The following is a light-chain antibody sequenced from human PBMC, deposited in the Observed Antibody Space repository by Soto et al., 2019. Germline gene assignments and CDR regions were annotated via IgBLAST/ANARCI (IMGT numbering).Light chain of an antibody. V-gene: IGKV1-5*01. Sequence: DIQMTQSPSTLSASVEDRVTITCRASQNSKNWLAWHQQKPGKAPKVLIYEASSLESGVPSRFSGSGSGTEFTLTISSLQPDDFATYYCQQYNVYPWTFGQGTQVEVK. CDR1: QNSKNW. CDR3: QQYNVYPWT. J-gene: IGKJ1*01. CDR2: EAS.